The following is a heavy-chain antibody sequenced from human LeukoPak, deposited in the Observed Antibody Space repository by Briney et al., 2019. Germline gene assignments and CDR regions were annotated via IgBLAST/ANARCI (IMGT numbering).Heavy chain of an antibody. D-gene: IGHD3-22*01. Sequence: GGSLRLSCAALGFTFSSYAMSWVRQAPGKGLEWVSAISGSGGSTFYADSVKGRFTISRDNSKNTLYLQMNSLRAEDTAVYYCAKVLMANYYDSSGDFDHWGQGTLVTVSS. CDR3: AKVLMANYYDSSGDFDH. CDR2: ISGSGGST. J-gene: IGHJ4*02. CDR1: GFTFSSYA. V-gene: IGHV3-23*01.